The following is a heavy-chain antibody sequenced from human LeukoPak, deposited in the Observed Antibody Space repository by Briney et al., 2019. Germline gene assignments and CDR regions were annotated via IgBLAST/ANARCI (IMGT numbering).Heavy chain of an antibody. CDR2: INPNSGGT. J-gene: IGHJ4*02. D-gene: IGHD3-22*01. Sequence: ASVKVSCKASGYTFTSYYMHWVRQAPGQGLEWMGWINPNSGGTNYAQKFQGRVTMTRDTSISTAYMELSRLRSDDTAVYYCARSGTYYYDSSGYWSFDYWGQGTLVTVSS. V-gene: IGHV1-2*02. CDR1: GYTFTSYY. CDR3: ARSGTYYYDSSGYWSFDY.